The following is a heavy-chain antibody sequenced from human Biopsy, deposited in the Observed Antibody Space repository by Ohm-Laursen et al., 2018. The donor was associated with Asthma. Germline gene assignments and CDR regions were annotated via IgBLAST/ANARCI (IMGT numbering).Heavy chain of an antibody. CDR1: GGTFNTYV. D-gene: IGHD2-2*01. J-gene: IGHJ4*02. CDR2: INSVFGTT. CDR3: ARKAGSCISRTCYSLDF. Sequence: STVKVSCKSLGGTFNTYVIGWVRQAPGQGLEWIGGINSVFGTTTYPHKFQDRVPITAVDSTSTVYMELSSLRSEDTAVYYCARKAGSCISRTCYSLDFWGQGTLATVSS. V-gene: IGHV1-69*01.